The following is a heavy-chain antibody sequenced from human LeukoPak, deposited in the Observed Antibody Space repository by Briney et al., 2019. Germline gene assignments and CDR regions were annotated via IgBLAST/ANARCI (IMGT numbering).Heavy chain of an antibody. CDR2: VHYSGST. Sequence: SETLSLTCTVSGDSISSYYWSWIRQPPGKGLEWIGYVHYSGSTYYNPSLKSRVTISVDTSKNQFSLKLSSVTAADTAVYYCARARDSYGSGSFDFDYWGQGTLVTVSS. CDR1: GDSISSYY. D-gene: IGHD3-10*01. V-gene: IGHV4-59*01. J-gene: IGHJ4*02. CDR3: ARARDSYGSGSFDFDY.